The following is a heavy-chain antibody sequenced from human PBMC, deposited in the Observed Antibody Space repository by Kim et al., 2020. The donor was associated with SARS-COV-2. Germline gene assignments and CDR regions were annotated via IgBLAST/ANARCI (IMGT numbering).Heavy chain of an antibody. CDR3: ARGNYYESVSLSDYYNGMDV. Sequence: GGSLRLSCAASGLSFDSYAMNWVRQAPGNGLEWVSVISFGGRNKDYADSVKGRFTISRDNAKSTLHLQMNSLRVEDTAVYYCARGNYYESVSLSDYYNGMDVWGQGTTVTVSS. D-gene: IGHD3-10*01. V-gene: IGHV3-30-3*01. CDR2: ISFGGRNK. CDR1: GLSFDSYA. J-gene: IGHJ6*02.